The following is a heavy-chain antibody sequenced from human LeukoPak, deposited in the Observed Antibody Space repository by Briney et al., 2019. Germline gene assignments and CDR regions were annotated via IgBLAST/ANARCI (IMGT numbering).Heavy chain of an antibody. V-gene: IGHV3-30*18. CDR2: ISYDGSNK. J-gene: IGHJ4*02. CDR3: ANTVITMIVVAPIGY. D-gene: IGHD3-22*01. Sequence: PGGSLRLSCVASTFTFSTSGMNWVRQAPGKGLEWVAVISYDGSNKYYADSVKGRFTISRDNSKNTLYLQMNSLRAEDTAVYYCANTVITMIVVAPIGYWGQGTLVTVSS. CDR1: TFTFSTSG.